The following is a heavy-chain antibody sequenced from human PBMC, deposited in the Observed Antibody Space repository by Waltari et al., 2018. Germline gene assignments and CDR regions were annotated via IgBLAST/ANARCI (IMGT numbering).Heavy chain of an antibody. V-gene: IGHV3-21*01. J-gene: IGHJ4*02. CDR3: ATYSGTYRDY. D-gene: IGHD1-26*01. Sequence: EVQLVESGGGLVKPGESLRLSCGASGFTFRTYNMNWVRQGPGKGREWVSSIGSSSSFTFYADSVKGRFTISRDNAKNSLYRQMNDLRAEDTAVYYCATYSGTYRDYWGQGTLVTVSS. CDR1: GFTFRTYN. CDR2: IGSSSSFT.